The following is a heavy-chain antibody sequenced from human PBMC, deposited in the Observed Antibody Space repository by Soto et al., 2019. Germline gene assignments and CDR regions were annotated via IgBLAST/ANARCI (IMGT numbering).Heavy chain of an antibody. J-gene: IGHJ5*02. CDR3: ARRDRSGFSYWLDT. CDR1: GGSISSGDYD. CDR2: IYFSGTT. V-gene: IGHV4-31*03. D-gene: IGHD3-22*01. Sequence: QVQLQESGPGLVKPSQTLSLTCTVSGGSISSGDYDWSWIRQHPGKGLEWIGTIYFSGTTYYNPSLKSRVTISVDTSKNQFSLNLSSVTAADTAVYYCARRDRSGFSYWLDTWGQGTLVTVSS.